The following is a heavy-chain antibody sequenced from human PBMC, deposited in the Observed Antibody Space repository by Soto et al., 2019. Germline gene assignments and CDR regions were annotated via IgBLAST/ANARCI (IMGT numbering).Heavy chain of an antibody. CDR3: ARVHSYYYYYMDV. Sequence: GGSLRLSCAASGLTFSSYAMSWVRQAPGKGLEWVSAISGSGGCTYYADSVKGRFTISRDNSKNTLYLQMNSLRAEDTAVYYCARVHSYYYYYMDVWGKGTTVTVSS. V-gene: IGHV3-23*01. CDR2: ISGSGGCT. CDR1: GLTFSSYA. J-gene: IGHJ6*03.